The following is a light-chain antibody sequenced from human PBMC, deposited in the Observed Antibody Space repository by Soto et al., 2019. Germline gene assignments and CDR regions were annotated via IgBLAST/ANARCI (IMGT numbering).Light chain of an antibody. J-gene: IGLJ1*01. V-gene: IGLV2-11*01. Sequence: QSALTQPRSVSGSPGQSVTISCTGTSSDVGGYMYVSWYQQHPGKAPKLLIYDVSKRPSGVPDRFSGSKSGNTASLTISGLQAEDEVDYYCSSYTSGTTYVFGTGTKVTVL. CDR3: SSYTSGTTYV. CDR2: DVS. CDR1: SSDVGGYMY.